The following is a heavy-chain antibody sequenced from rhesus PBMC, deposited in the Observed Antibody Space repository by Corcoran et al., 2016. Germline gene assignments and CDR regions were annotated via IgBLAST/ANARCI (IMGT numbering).Heavy chain of an antibody. CDR1: GYSLSSGYD. CDR3: ARETLYGTSYLFDY. V-gene: IGHV4-127*01. J-gene: IGHJ4*01. D-gene: IGHD4-29*01. Sequence: QVQLQESGPGVVKPSETLSLTCAVSGYSLSSGYDWSWIRHHPGKGLEWSGYIYGSSGSTNYNPSLKSRVTISKETSKNQFSLKLSSVTAADTAVYYCARETLYGTSYLFDYWGQGVLVTVSS. CDR2: IYGSSGST.